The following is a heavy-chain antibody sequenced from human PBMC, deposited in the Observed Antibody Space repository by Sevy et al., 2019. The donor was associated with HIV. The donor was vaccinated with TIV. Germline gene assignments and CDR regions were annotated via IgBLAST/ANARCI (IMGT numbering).Heavy chain of an antibody. CDR1: GGSITSLY. CDR2: IYYNGNI. V-gene: IGHV4-59*08. D-gene: IGHD1-26*01. CDR3: AGENAWGRGYS. Sequence: SETLSLTCTVSGGSITSLYWNWIRQPPGKGLEWIANIYYNGNINYNPSLKSPVTLSLATSKNQFSLRLSSVTAADTAMYYCAGENAWGRGYSWGQGTLVTVSS. J-gene: IGHJ4*02.